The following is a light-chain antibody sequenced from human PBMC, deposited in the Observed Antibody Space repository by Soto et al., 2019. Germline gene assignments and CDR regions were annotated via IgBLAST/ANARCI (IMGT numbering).Light chain of an antibody. CDR2: GAS. CDR3: QQYYNWPRT. CDR1: QSISNN. Sequence: MTQSPSTLSASVGDRVTINCRASQSISNNYLAWYQQKPGQAPRLLIYGASNRATGIPDRFSGSGSGTEFTLTINSLQAEDCAVYYCQQYYNWPRTFGQGTRLEIK. J-gene: IGKJ5*01. V-gene: IGKV3D-15*01.